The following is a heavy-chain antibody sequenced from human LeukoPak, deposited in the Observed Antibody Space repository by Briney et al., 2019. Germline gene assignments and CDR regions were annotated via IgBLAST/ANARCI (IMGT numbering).Heavy chain of an antibody. J-gene: IGHJ3*02. Sequence: GESLKISCKGSGYSFTSYWIAWVRQMPGKGLEWMGIIYPGDSDTRYSPSFQGQVTISADKSISTAYLQWSSLKASDTAMYYCARGRRDCGGDCYVAFDIWGQGTMVTVSS. CDR2: IYPGDSDT. D-gene: IGHD2-21*02. V-gene: IGHV5-51*01. CDR1: GYSFTSYW. CDR3: ARGRRDCGGDCYVAFDI.